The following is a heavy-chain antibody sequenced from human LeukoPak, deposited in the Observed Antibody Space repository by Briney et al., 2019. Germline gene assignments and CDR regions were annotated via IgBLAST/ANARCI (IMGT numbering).Heavy chain of an antibody. D-gene: IGHD3-10*01. Sequence: GGSLRLSCAASGFTFSSYWMHWVRQAPGKGLVWVSRISSDGSSTTYAGSVKGRFTISRDNAKNSLYLQMNSLRAEDTAVYYCARGIFRFGELIMDYYYYMDVWGKGTTVTVSS. J-gene: IGHJ6*03. CDR1: GFTFSSYW. CDR2: ISSDGSST. CDR3: ARGIFRFGELIMDYYYYMDV. V-gene: IGHV3-74*01.